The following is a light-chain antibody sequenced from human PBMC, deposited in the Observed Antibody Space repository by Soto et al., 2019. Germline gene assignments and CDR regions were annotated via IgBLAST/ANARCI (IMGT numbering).Light chain of an antibody. J-gene: IGKJ5*01. CDR3: QQYNNWPFS. V-gene: IGKV3-15*01. CDR2: GSS. CDR1: QRVSSN. Sequence: EIVMTQSPVTLSVSPGERATLSCRASQRVSSNVAWYQQKPGQAPRLLIYGSSNRATGVPARFSGSGSETDFTLTISGLRSEDSAVYFCQQYNNWPFSFGQGTRLEIK.